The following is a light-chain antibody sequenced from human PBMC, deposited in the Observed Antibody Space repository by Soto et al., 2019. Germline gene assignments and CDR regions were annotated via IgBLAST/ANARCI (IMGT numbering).Light chain of an antibody. Sequence: EIVLTQSPATLSLSPGERATLSCRASQSVGIYLGWYQQRPGQAPRLLIYDASKRAPGIPARFSASGSGTDFTLTINSLEPEDFAVYYCQHRSTWPRAFGQGTRLEIK. CDR3: QHRSTWPRA. J-gene: IGKJ5*01. CDR1: QSVGIY. V-gene: IGKV3-11*01. CDR2: DAS.